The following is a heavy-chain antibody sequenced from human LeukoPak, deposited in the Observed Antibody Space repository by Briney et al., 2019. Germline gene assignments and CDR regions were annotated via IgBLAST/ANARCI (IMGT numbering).Heavy chain of an antibody. Sequence: PGGSLRLSCAACGFTLSSYAMSWVRRARGKGGEWVSAISGSGGSTYYADSVKGRFTISRDNSKSTLYLQMNSLRAEDTAVYYCATGEDYQYYFDYWGQGTLVTVSS. CDR1: GFTLSSYA. V-gene: IGHV3-23*01. D-gene: IGHD3-10*01. J-gene: IGHJ4*02. CDR3: ATGEDYQYYFDY. CDR2: ISGSGGST.